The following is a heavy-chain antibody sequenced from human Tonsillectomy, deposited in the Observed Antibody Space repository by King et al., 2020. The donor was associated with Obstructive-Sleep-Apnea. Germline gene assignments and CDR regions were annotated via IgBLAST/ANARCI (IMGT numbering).Heavy chain of an antibody. J-gene: IGHJ4*02. CDR2: INEDGSDK. CDR3: ARRCLTPYFDY. V-gene: IGHV3-7*01. Sequence: EVQLVESGGGLVQPGGSLRLSWAASGFTFGTYWMRWVRQGPGKGLEWVANINEDGSDKYYGDSVKGRFTISRDKTKNSLYLQMRNLRAEDTEVYSCARRCLTPYFDYRGQGTLVTVSS. CDR1: GFTFGTYW. D-gene: IGHD5/OR15-5a*01.